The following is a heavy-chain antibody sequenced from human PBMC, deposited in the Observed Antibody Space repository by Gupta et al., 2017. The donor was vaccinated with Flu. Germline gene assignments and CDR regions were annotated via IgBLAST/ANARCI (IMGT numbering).Heavy chain of an antibody. J-gene: IGHJ3*02. D-gene: IGHD1-26*01. CDR2: IYTTERI. CDR1: ISNDY. Sequence: ISNDYWSCIRQPAGRGLEWIGRIYTTERIIYNPARKSRVTMSLEMSKNQFALKVTSVKKEDTAVYFCARVTSDRGANNFDIWGQGTMVTVSA. CDR3: ARVTSDRGANNFDI. V-gene: IGHV4-4*07.